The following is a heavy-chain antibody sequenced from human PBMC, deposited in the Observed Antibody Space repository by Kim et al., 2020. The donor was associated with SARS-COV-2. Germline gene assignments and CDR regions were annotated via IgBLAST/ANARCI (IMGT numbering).Heavy chain of an antibody. CDR3: ARYKTTVTSPLAY. J-gene: IGHJ4*02. Sequence: KSNPSLKSRVTISVDPSKNQFSLRLSSVTAADTAVYYCARYKTTVTSPLAYWGQGTLVTVSS. V-gene: IGHV4-34*01. D-gene: IGHD4-17*01.